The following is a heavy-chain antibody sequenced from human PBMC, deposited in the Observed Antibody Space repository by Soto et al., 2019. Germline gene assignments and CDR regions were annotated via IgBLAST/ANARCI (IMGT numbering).Heavy chain of an antibody. CDR1: GFTFSSYA. CDR3: AKDQRGDVGYYYYYMDV. Sequence: EVQLLESGGGLVQPGGSLRLSCAASGFTFSSYAMSWVRQAPGKGLEWVSAISGSGGSTYYADSVKGRFTISRDNSKNTLYLQMNSLRAEDTAVYYCAKDQRGDVGYYYYYMDVWGKGTTVTVSS. D-gene: IGHD1-26*01. CDR2: ISGSGGST. V-gene: IGHV3-23*01. J-gene: IGHJ6*03.